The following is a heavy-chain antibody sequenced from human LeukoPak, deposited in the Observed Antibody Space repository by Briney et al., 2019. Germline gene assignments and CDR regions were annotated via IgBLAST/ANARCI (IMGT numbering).Heavy chain of an antibody. D-gene: IGHD6-13*01. CDR2: ISSSSSTI. J-gene: IGHJ4*02. Sequence: PGGSLGLSCAASGFTFSSYSMNWVRQAPGKGLEWVSYISSSSSTIYYADSVKGRFTISRDNAKNSLYLQMNSLRAEDTAVYYCARCGRIAAAGAFRYWGQGTLVTVSS. CDR3: ARCGRIAAAGAFRY. V-gene: IGHV3-48*01. CDR1: GFTFSSYS.